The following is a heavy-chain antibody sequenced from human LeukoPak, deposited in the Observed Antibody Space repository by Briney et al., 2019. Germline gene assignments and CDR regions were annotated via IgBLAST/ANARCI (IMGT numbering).Heavy chain of an antibody. CDR1: GFTVSSNY. CDR2: IYSGGST. D-gene: IGHD5-18*01. CDR3: ARDPNTAMPYY. Sequence: GGSLRLSCAASGFTVSSNYMSWVRQAPGKGLEWVSVIYSGGSTYYADSVKGRFTISRDNSKNTLYLQMHSLRAEDTAVYYCARDPNTAMPYYWGQGTLVTVSS. V-gene: IGHV3-53*01. J-gene: IGHJ4*02.